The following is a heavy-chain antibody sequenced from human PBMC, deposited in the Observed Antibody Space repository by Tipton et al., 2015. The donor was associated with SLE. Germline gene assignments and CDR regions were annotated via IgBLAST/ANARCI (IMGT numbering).Heavy chain of an antibody. J-gene: IGHJ4*02. V-gene: IGHV4-59*03. D-gene: IGHD2-2*01. CDR3: AKDQALPAYFFDF. CDR1: GDSIGTYY. CDR2: VYYVGST. Sequence: TLSLTCTVSGDSIGTYYWNWIRQSPGKGLEWIGNVYYVGSTNYNPSLKGRVTISVATSKNQFSLKLRSVTAADTAVYYCAKDQALPAYFFDFWAQGTLVTVSS.